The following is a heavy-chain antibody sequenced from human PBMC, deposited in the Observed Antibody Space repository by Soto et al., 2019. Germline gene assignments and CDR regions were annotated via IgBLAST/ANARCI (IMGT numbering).Heavy chain of an antibody. J-gene: IGHJ5*02. CDR3: ARVKGSGYHNWFDP. CDR2: INPNSGDT. V-gene: IGHV1-2*02. CDR1: GYTFTGYY. D-gene: IGHD3-22*01. Sequence: ASVKVSCKASGYTFTGYYMHWVRQAPGQGLEWMGWINPNSGDTNYAQKFQGRVTMTRDTSTSTAYMELRSLRADDTGVYYCARVKGSGYHNWFDPWGQGTLVTVSS.